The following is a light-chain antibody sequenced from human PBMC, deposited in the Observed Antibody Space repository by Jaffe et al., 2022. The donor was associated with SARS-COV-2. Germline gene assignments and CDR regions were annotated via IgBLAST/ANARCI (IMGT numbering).Light chain of an antibody. V-gene: IGKV3D-20*01. CDR2: DAS. J-gene: IGKJ4*01. CDR1: QSVRTNY. CDR3: QQYGTSPFT. Sequence: EIVLTQSPATLSLSPGERATLSCGASQSVRTNYLAWYQQKPGLAPRLLVYDASSRATGIPDRFSGSGSGTDFTLTISRLEPEDFAVYYCQQYGTSPFTFGGGTKVEIK.